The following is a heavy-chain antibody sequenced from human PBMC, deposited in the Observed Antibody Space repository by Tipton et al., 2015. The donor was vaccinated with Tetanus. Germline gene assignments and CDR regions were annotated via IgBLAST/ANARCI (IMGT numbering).Heavy chain of an antibody. J-gene: IGHJ4*02. D-gene: IGHD1-26*01. CDR3: ARDQARGARGWNYFDY. CDR2: IYSSGST. V-gene: IGHV4-31*03. CDR1: GGSISGGRYY. Sequence: TLSLTCTVSGGSISGGRYYWSWIRQRPGKGLEWIGDIYSSGSTYSDPSLKGRVTISVDTSKNQFSLGLNSVTAADTAVYYCARDQARGARGWNYFDYWGLGTLVTVSS.